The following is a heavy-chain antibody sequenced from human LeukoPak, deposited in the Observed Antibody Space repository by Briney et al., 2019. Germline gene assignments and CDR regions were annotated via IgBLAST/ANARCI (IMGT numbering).Heavy chain of an antibody. V-gene: IGHV3-11*04. D-gene: IGHD6-6*01. CDR1: GFTSNEYY. CDR3: AIQMTLSDVVRYCYY. Sequence: PGGSLRLSWEAAGFTSNEYYMSWVRQAPGKGLEWVSFFTSCGCTKIYAGPVRGRFTISRDNAKNSLYLEMDSLGGGDPAVYYCAIQMTLSDVVRYCYYWGQGGLDTV. CDR2: FTSCGCTK. J-gene: IGHJ4*02.